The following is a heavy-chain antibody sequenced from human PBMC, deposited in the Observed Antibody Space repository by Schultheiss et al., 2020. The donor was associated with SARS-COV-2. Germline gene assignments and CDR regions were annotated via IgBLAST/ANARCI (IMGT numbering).Heavy chain of an antibody. CDR3: ARALLGDRHYYGMDV. J-gene: IGHJ6*02. D-gene: IGHD4-17*01. CDR1: GFTFSSYG. Sequence: GGSLRLSCAASGFTFSSYGMNWVRQAPGKGLEWVSSISSSSSYIYYAASVKGRFIISRDNSRNMLSLEMNSLRAEDTAVYYCARALLGDRHYYGMDVWGQGTTVTVSS. V-gene: IGHV3-21*06. CDR2: ISSSSSYI.